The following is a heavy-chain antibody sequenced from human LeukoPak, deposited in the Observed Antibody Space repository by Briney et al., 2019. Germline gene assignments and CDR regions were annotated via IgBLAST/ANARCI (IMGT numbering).Heavy chain of an antibody. CDR2: ISNDGSNK. Sequence: GGSLSLSCAASGFTFSSYGMQWFRQAPDKGLEWVAAISNDGSNKYYADSVKGRFTISRDNSKNTLYLQMNSLRAEDTAVYYCAKVDIVATIDAGRLVDYWGQGTLVTVSS. V-gene: IGHV3-30*18. J-gene: IGHJ4*02. D-gene: IGHD5-12*01. CDR3: AKVDIVATIDAGRLVDY. CDR1: GFTFSSYG.